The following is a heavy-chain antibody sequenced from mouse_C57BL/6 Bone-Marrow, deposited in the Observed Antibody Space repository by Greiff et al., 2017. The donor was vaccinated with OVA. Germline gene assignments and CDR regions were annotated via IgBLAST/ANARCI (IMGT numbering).Heavy chain of an antibody. CDR2: IYPGSGNT. Sequence: VMLVESGAELVRPGASVKLSCKASGYTFTDYYINWVKQRPGQGLEWIARIYPGSGNTYYNEKFKGKATLTAEKSSSTAYMQLSSLTSEDSAVYFCARNGYYGGFYYFDYWGQGTTLTVSS. D-gene: IGHD2-3*01. CDR3: ARNGYYGGFYYFDY. V-gene: IGHV1-76*01. CDR1: GYTFTDYY. J-gene: IGHJ2*01.